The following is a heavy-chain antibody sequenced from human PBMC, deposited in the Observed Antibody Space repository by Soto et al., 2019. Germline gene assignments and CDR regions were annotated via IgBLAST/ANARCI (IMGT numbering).Heavy chain of an antibody. D-gene: IGHD3-10*01. V-gene: IGHV3-21*01. CDR2: ISSSSSYI. CDR3: ARDMPNLRQPSYGSGSYRSAGSATGMDV. Sequence: EVQLVESGGGLVKPGGSLRLSCAASGFTFSSYSMNWVRQAPGKGLEWVSSISSSSSYIYYADSVKGRFTISRDNAKNSLYLQMNSLRAEDTAVYYCARDMPNLRQPSYGSGSYRSAGSATGMDVWGQGTTVTVSS. J-gene: IGHJ6*02. CDR1: GFTFSSYS.